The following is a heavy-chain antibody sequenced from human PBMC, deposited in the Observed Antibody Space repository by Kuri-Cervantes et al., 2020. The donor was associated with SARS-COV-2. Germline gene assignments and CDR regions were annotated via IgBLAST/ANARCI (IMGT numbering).Heavy chain of an antibody. J-gene: IGHJ4*02. D-gene: IGHD1-26*01. V-gene: IGHV3-21*04. CDR2: ISSSSSYI. CDR3: AREEAIGSPSQD. Sequence: GESLKISCAASGFTFSSYSMNWVRQAPGKGLEWVSSISSSSSYIYYADSVKGRFTISRDNAKNSLYLQMNSLRAEDTAVYYCAREEAIGSPSQDWGQGTLVTVSS. CDR1: GFTFSSYS.